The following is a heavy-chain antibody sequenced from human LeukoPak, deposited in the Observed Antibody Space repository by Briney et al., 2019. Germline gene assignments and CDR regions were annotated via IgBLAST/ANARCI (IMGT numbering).Heavy chain of an antibody. V-gene: IGHV4-59*01. CDR3: ARDHYSSGSFNWFDP. J-gene: IGHJ5*02. CDR1: GGSISSYY. D-gene: IGHD3-22*01. CDR2: SYHSGNT. Sequence: SETLSLTCTVSGGSISSYYWSWIRQPPGKGLEWIGCSYHSGNTNYNPSLKSRVTISVDTSKNQFSLKLSSVTAADTAVYYCARDHYSSGSFNWFDPWGQGTLVTVSS.